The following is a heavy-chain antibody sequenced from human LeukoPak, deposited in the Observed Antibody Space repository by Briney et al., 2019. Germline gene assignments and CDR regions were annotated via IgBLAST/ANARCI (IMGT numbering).Heavy chain of an antibody. V-gene: IGHV3-21*01. Sequence: GGSLRLSCAASGFTFSSYSMNWVRQAPGKGLEWVSSISSSSSYIYYADSVKGRFTISRDNAKNSLYLQMNSLRAEDTAVYYCAKVRRSGSSPFDYWGQGTLVTVSS. D-gene: IGHD3-10*01. CDR3: AKVRRSGSSPFDY. CDR1: GFTFSSYS. CDR2: ISSSSSYI. J-gene: IGHJ4*02.